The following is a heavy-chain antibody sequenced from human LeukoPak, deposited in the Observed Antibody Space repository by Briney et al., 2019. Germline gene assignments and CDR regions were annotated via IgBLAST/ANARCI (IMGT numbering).Heavy chain of an antibody. D-gene: IGHD3-10*01. V-gene: IGHV4-59*01. CDR3: ASITDYFDY. J-gene: IGHJ4*02. Sequence: PSETLSLTCTVSGGSISSYYWSWIRQPPGKGLEWIGYIYYSGSTNYNPSLKSRVTISVDTSKNQFSLKLSSVTAADTAVYYCASITDYFDYWGQGTLVTVSS. CDR1: GGSISSYY. CDR2: IYYSGST.